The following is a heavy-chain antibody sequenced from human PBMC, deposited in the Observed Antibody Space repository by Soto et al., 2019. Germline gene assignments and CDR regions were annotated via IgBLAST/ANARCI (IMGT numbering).Heavy chain of an antibody. V-gene: IGHV4-31*03. CDR3: ARATLRAVYALVI. D-gene: IGHD2-8*01. Sequence: PSETLSLTCTVSGGSVSSGAYYWTWIRQRPGKGLEWIGYIYYSGSTYYSPSLKSRLSISLDTSKNQFSLRLSSVTAADKAMYYCARATLRAVYALVIWGQGTMVTVSS. CDR1: GGSVSSGAYY. CDR2: IYYSGST. J-gene: IGHJ3*02.